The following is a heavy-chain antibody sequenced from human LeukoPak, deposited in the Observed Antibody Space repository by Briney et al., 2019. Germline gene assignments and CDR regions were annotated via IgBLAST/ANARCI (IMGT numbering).Heavy chain of an antibody. J-gene: IGHJ6*03. CDR2: ISGSGNYI. V-gene: IGHV3-21*06. CDR3: AGLRRAYYYYMDV. Sequence: PGGSLRLSCAASAVTFSTYTMTWVSQAPGKGLEWVSSISGSGNYIYYAGSLKGRFTIPRDNANNLLFLQMSSLRAEDTAVYFCAGLRRAYYYYMDVWGKGTTVTVSS. CDR1: AVTFSTYT.